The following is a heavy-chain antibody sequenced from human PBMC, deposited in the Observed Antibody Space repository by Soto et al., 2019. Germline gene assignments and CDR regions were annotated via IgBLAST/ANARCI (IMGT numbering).Heavy chain of an antibody. V-gene: IGHV3-30*18. CDR1: GFTFSNYA. CDR2: ISKDGNEK. Sequence: QVQLVESGGGVVQPGSSLRLSCEASGFTFSNYAIHWVRQAPGKGLEWVAVISKDGNEKYYADSVKGRFTVSRDNSKNTLYLEMTNVRPEDTAVYYCAKDRWEFTRYFDYWGRGNLVTVSS. D-gene: IGHD1-26*01. J-gene: IGHJ4*02. CDR3: AKDRWEFTRYFDY.